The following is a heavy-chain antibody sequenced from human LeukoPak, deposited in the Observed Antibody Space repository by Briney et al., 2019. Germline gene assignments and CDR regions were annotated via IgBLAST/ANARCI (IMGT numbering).Heavy chain of an antibody. D-gene: IGHD5-12*01. Sequence: ASVKVSCKASGYTFTGYYMHWVRQAPGQGLEWMGWINPNSGGTNYAQKFQGRVTMTRDTSISTAYMELSRLRFDDTAVYCCARAYGSGYDSNWFDPWGQGTLVTVSS. V-gene: IGHV1-2*02. CDR1: GYTFTGYY. CDR2: INPNSGGT. J-gene: IGHJ5*02. CDR3: ARAYGSGYDSNWFDP.